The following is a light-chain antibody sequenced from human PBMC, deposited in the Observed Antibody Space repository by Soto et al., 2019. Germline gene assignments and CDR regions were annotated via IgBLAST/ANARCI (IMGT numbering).Light chain of an antibody. CDR3: SSYSGTNNYV. J-gene: IGLJ1*01. Sequence: QSALTQPPSASGSPGQSVTISCTGTSSDVGGYNFVSWYQQHPGKAPKLIIYEVTKRPSGVPDRFSGSKSGNTASLTVSGLQAEDEADYYCSSYSGTNNYVFGTETKLTVL. CDR1: SSDVGGYNF. V-gene: IGLV2-8*01. CDR2: EVT.